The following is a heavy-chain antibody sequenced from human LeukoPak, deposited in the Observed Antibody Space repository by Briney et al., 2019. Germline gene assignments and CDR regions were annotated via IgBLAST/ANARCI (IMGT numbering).Heavy chain of an antibody. CDR1: GGSISSGGYY. CDR3: AFSYYDFWSGYFSGPYYYYMDV. V-gene: IGHV4-30-2*03. D-gene: IGHD3-3*01. CDR2: IYYSGST. Sequence: SQTLSLTCTVSGGSISSGGYYWSWIRQPPGKGLEWIGYIYYSGSTYYNPSLKSRVTISVDTSKNQFSLKLSSVTAADTAVYYCAFSYYDFWSGYFSGPYYYYMDVWGKGTTVTVSS. J-gene: IGHJ6*03.